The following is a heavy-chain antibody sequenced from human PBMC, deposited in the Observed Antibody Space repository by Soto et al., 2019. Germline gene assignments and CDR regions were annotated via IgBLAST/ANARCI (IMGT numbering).Heavy chain of an antibody. CDR1: GFTFDDYA. CDR3: AKDKGWGLLENGGGGLSYFDY. D-gene: IGHD1-26*01. CDR2: ISWNSGSI. J-gene: IGHJ4*02. V-gene: IGHV3-9*01. Sequence: EVQLVESGGGLVQPGRSLRLSCAASGFTFDDYAMHWVRQAPGKGLEWVSGISWNSGSIGYADSVKGRFTISRDNAKHSLYLQMNSLRAEDTALYYCAKDKGWGLLENGGGGLSYFDYWGQGTLVTVSS.